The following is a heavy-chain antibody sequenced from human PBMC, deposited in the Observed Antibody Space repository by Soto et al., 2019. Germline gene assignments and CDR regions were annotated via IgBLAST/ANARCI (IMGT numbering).Heavy chain of an antibody. CDR2: ISGSGGST. V-gene: IGHV3-23*01. D-gene: IGHD1-7*01. CDR3: AKGNSWSPALVLDI. CDR1: GFTFSSHA. Sequence: WVSLRLSWAASGFTFSSHAMNWVRQAPGKGLEWVSAISGSGGSTYYADSVKGRFTISRDSSKNTLYLQMNSLRAEDTAVYYCAKGNSWSPALVLDIWGQGTMVTVSS. J-gene: IGHJ3*02.